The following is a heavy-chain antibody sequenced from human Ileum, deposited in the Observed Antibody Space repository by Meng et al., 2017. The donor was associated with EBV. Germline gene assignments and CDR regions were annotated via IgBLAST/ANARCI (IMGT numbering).Heavy chain of an antibody. J-gene: IGHJ5*02. CDR1: GGSISSGGYY. D-gene: IGHD3-10*01. CDR3: ARASYGSGSPLGESWFDP. Sequence: QVQLQESGPGLVKPSQTLSLTCTVSGGSISSGGYYWSWIRQHPGKGLEWIGYIHDSGSTYYNPSLKSRVTISADTSKNQFSLKLSSVTAADTAVYYCARASYGSGSPLGESWFDPWGQGTLVNVSS. V-gene: IGHV4-31*03. CDR2: IHDSGST.